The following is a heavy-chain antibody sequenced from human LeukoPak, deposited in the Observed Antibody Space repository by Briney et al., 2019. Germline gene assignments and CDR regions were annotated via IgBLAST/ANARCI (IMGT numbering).Heavy chain of an antibody. D-gene: IGHD3-10*01. CDR2: ISSSSSYI. J-gene: IGHJ6*03. V-gene: IGHV3-21*01. CDR3: AKYYGSGSYNYYYYYMDV. CDR1: GFTFSSYS. Sequence: PGGSLRLSCAASGFTFSSYSMNWVRQAPGKGLEWVSSISSSSSYIYYADSVKGRFTISRDNAKNSLYLQMNSLRAEDTAVYYCAKYYGSGSYNYYYYYMDVWGKGTTVTISS.